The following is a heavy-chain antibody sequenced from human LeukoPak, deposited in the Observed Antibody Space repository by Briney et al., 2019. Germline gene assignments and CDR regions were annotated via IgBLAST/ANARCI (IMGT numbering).Heavy chain of an antibody. V-gene: IGHV4-38-2*02. CDR2: IYHSGST. Sequence: SETLSLTCTVSGYSISSGYYWGWIRQPPGKGLEWIGSIYHSGSTNYNPSLKSRVTISVDTSKNQFSLKLSSVTAADTAVYYCARVLYGDYVYDYWGQGTLVTVSS. J-gene: IGHJ4*02. D-gene: IGHD4-17*01. CDR3: ARVLYGDYVYDY. CDR1: GYSISSGYY.